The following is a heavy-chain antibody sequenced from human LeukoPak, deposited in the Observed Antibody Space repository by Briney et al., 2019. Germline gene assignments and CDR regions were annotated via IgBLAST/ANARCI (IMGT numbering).Heavy chain of an antibody. D-gene: IGHD5-18*01. CDR3: AKEKGDTAMAPYYFDY. J-gene: IGHJ4*02. CDR2: IRYDGSNK. V-gene: IGHV3-30*02. Sequence: GGSLRLSCAASGFTFSSYGMHWVRQAPGKGLEWVAFIRYDGSNKYYADSVKGRFTISRGNSKNTLYLQMNSLRAEDTAVYYCAKEKGDTAMAPYYFDYWGQGTLVTVSS. CDR1: GFTFSSYG.